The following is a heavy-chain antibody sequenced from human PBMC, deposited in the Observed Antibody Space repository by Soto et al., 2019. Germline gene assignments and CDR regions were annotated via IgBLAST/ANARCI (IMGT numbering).Heavy chain of an antibody. Sequence: SETLSLTCTVSGASISGYYWSWIRQPPGKGLEWIGRIYATGSTDYNPSLKSRITMSVDMSKKQFSLTLRSVTAADTAMYYCVRDGTKNLRDRFDPWGRGILVTVSS. D-gene: IGHD1-1*01. CDR3: VRDGTKNLRDRFDP. J-gene: IGHJ5*02. CDR2: IYATGST. CDR1: GASISGYY. V-gene: IGHV4-4*07.